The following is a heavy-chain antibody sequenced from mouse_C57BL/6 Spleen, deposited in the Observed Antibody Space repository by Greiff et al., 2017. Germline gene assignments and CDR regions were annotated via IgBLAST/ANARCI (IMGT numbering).Heavy chain of an antibody. CDR2: INPRSGNT. V-gene: IGHV1-81*01. Sequence: QVQLQQSGAELVRPGASVKLSCKASGYTFTSYGMSWVKQRTGQGLEWIGEINPRSGNTYYNEKFKGKATLTADKSSSTAYMELRSLTSEDSAVYFCPHCYYGSWFAYGGRGTVVTVSA. J-gene: IGHJ3*01. D-gene: IGHD1-1*01. CDR1: GYTFTSYG. CDR3: PHCYYGSWFAY.